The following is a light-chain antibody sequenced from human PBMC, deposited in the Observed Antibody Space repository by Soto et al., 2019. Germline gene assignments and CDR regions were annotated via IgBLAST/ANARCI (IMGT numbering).Light chain of an antibody. Sequence: QSVLTRPASVSGSPGQSITISCTGTSSDGGDYNYVSWYHQHPGNAPKPMIYEVSNRPSGVYNRFSGSKSGNTASLTISGLQAEDEADYYCSSYTSSSPYVVGTGTKVTVL. CDR3: SSYTSSSPYV. V-gene: IGLV2-14*01. CDR2: EVS. J-gene: IGLJ1*01. CDR1: SSDGGDYNY.